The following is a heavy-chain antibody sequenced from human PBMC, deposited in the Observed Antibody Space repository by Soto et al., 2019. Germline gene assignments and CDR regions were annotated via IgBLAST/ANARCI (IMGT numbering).Heavy chain of an antibody. CDR1: GGSISSGGYY. J-gene: IGHJ6*03. CDR2: IYYSGST. Sequence: LSLTCTVSGGSISSGGYYWSWIRQHPGKGLEWIGYIYYSGSTYYNPSLKSRVTISVDTSKNQFSLKLSSVTAADTAVYYCARVPAGYCSSTSCPGGPNYYYYYYMDVWGKGTTVTVSS. V-gene: IGHV4-31*03. CDR3: ARVPAGYCSSTSCPGGPNYYYYYYMDV. D-gene: IGHD2-2*01.